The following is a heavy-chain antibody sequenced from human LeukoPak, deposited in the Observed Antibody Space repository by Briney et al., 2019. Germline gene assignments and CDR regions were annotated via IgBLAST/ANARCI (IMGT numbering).Heavy chain of an antibody. Sequence: PGGSLRLSCAASGFTFSNYWMSWVRQAPGKGLEWVANIGEDGSQKYYVDSLKGRFTISRDNAKNSLYLQMNSLRVEDTAVYYCVRAGDWGQGTLVTVSS. CDR2: IGEDGSQK. J-gene: IGHJ4*02. CDR1: GFTFSNYW. V-gene: IGHV3-7*01. CDR3: VRAGD.